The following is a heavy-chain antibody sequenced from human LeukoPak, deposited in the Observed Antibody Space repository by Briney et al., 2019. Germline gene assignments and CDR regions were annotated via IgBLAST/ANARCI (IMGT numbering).Heavy chain of an antibody. J-gene: IGHJ4*02. D-gene: IGHD2-21*02. CDR2: ISGSGGST. Sequence: GGSLRLSCAASGFTFSSYAMRWVRQAPGKGLEWVSTISGSGGSTYYADSVKGRFTISRDNSKNTLCLQLNSLTAEDTAAYYCARGDRDPFDYWGQGTLVTVSS. V-gene: IGHV3-23*01. CDR1: GFTFSSYA. CDR3: ARGDRDPFDY.